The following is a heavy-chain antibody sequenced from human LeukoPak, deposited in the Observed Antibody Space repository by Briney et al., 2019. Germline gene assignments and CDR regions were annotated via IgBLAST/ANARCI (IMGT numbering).Heavy chain of an antibody. D-gene: IGHD6-13*01. J-gene: IGHJ6*03. Sequence: GRSLRLSCAASGFTFSSYAMHWVRQAPGKGLEWVAVISYDGSNKYYADSVEGRFTFSRDNSKNTLYLQMNSLRAEDTAVYYCARGGAAAGLDEYYYYYYMDVWGKGTTVTVSS. CDR2: ISYDGSNK. V-gene: IGHV3-30*01. CDR1: GFTFSSYA. CDR3: ARGGAAAGLDEYYYYYYMDV.